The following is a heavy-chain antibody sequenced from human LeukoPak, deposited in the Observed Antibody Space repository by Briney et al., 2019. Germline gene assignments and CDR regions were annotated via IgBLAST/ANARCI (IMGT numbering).Heavy chain of an antibody. Sequence: ASVKVSCKASGYTFTSYGISWVRQAPGQGLEWMGRIIPIFGIANYAQKFQGRVTITADKSTSTAYMELSSLRSEDTAVYYCARAFRGSGNYYYYYGMDVWGQGTTVTVSS. CDR3: ARAFRGSGNYYYYYGMDV. CDR1: GYTFTSYG. V-gene: IGHV1-69*04. CDR2: IIPIFGIA. D-gene: IGHD3-10*01. J-gene: IGHJ6*02.